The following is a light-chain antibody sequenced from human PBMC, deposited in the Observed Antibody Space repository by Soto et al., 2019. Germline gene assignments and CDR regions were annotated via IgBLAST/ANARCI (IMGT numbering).Light chain of an antibody. V-gene: IGKV3-20*01. CDR1: HSVSSSY. Sequence: EIVLTQSPGTLSLSPGERATLSCRTSHSVSSSYLAWYQQKPGQAPRLLIYGASSRATGVPDRFSGSGSGTDFTLTISRLEPEDFAFYYCQQYGSSPRTFGQGTKVEIK. J-gene: IGKJ1*01. CDR3: QQYGSSPRT. CDR2: GAS.